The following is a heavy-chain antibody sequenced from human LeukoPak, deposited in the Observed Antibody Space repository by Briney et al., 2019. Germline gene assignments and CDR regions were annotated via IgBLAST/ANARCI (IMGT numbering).Heavy chain of an antibody. J-gene: IGHJ4*02. CDR1: GGSISSSNW. CDR2: INSNGET. Sequence: PSETLSLTCAVSGGSISSSNWWSWVRQPPGKGLEWLGHINSNGETHYNPSLKSRLTISVDTSKSQFSLELSSATAADTAVYYCARADLAGYQEDFDFWGQGALVTVSS. CDR3: ARADLAGYQEDFDF. V-gene: IGHV4-4*02. D-gene: IGHD3-9*01.